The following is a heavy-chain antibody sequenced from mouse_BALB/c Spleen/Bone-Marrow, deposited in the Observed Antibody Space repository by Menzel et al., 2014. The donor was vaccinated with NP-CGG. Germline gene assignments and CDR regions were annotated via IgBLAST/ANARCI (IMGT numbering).Heavy chain of an antibody. Sequence: VHLQQPGPELVKPGASVKMSCKASGYTFTSYVVHWVKQKPGQGLEWIGNINPYNDDTMYNEKFKGKATLTSDKSSSTAYMELSSLTSEDSAVYYCARSLYGYDWYFDVWGAGTTVTVSS. D-gene: IGHD2-2*01. CDR1: GYTFTSYV. CDR3: ARSLYGYDWYFDV. CDR2: INPYNDDT. V-gene: IGHV1-14*01. J-gene: IGHJ1*01.